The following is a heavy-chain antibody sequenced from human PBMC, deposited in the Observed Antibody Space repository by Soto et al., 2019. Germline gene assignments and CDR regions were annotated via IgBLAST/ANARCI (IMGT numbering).Heavy chain of an antibody. CDR1: GISLSNDRMG. D-gene: IGHD6-6*01. CDR3: ARINIRQIVPVY. J-gene: IGHJ4*02. V-gene: IGHV2-26*01. CDR2: IFSNDEK. Sequence: QVTLKEPGPALVTPTETLTLTCTVSGISLSNDRMGVSWIRQPPGTALEWLAHIFSNDEKSYSTSLKSRLTIAKDTSKSQVVLTMTNMDPVDTATYYCARINIRQIVPVYWGQGTLVTVST.